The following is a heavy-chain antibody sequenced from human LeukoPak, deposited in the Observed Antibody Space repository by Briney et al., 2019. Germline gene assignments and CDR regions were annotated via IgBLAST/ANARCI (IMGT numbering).Heavy chain of an antibody. CDR3: AKDLNPGALGSDAFDI. CDR2: ISYDGSNK. CDR1: GFTFSSYA. Sequence: GRSLRLSCAASGFTFSSYAMHWVRQAPGKGLEWVAVISYDGSNKYYADSVKGRFTISRDNSKNTLYLQMNSLRAEDTAVYYCAKDLNPGALGSDAFDIWGQGTMVAVSS. J-gene: IGHJ3*02. D-gene: IGHD1-26*01. V-gene: IGHV3-30-3*01.